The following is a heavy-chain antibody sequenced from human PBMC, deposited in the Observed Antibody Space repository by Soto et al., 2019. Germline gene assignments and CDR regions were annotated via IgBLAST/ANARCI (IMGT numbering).Heavy chain of an antibody. Sequence: GGSLRLSCAASGFTFSSYAMSWVRQAPGKGLEWVSAISGSGGSTYYADSVKGRFTISRDDSKNTLYLQMNSLRAEDTAVYYCAKDSEQYYYDSSGYQHYFDYWGQGTLVTVSS. D-gene: IGHD3-22*01. CDR2: ISGSGGST. V-gene: IGHV3-23*01. J-gene: IGHJ4*02. CDR3: AKDSEQYYYDSSGYQHYFDY. CDR1: GFTFSSYA.